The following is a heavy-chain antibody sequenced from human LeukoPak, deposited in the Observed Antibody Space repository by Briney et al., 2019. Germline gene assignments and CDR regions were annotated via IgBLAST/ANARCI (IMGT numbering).Heavy chain of an antibody. V-gene: IGHV3-7*01. J-gene: IGHJ6*02. CDR3: ARDPLPTVPTPTGMDV. Sequence: GGSLRLSCAASGFTFSSYWMNWVRQALGKGLEWVANIKQDGSEKFYVDSVKGRFTISRDNAKNSLYLQMNSLRAEDTAVYYCARDPLPTVPTPTGMDVWGQGTTVTVSS. CDR2: IKQDGSEK. CDR1: GFTFSSYW. D-gene: IGHD4-17*01.